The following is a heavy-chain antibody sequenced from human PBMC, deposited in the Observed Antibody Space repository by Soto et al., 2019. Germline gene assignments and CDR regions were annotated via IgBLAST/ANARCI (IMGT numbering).Heavy chain of an antibody. V-gene: IGHV1-46*01. J-gene: IGHJ4*02. CDR1: GYTFTSYY. Sequence: QVQLVQSGAEVKKPGASVKASCKASGYTFTSYYMHWVRQAPGQGLEWMGIINPSGAGTSYAQKFRCRVTMNNYTSTITVHMELSSLGSEDTAVYFSTRSRWGSGNCYQGAFWGQGTPVTVSS. CDR3: TRSRWGSGNCYQGAF. D-gene: IGHD2-15*01. CDR2: INPSGAGT.